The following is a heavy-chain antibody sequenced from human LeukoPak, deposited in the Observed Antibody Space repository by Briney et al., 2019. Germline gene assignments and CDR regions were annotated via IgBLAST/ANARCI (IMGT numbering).Heavy chain of an antibody. CDR1: GFTFSSYW. J-gene: IGHJ4*02. CDR2: IKQDGSEK. V-gene: IGHV3-7*01. CDR3: ARVGEWQWLVPSYFDY. D-gene: IGHD6-19*01. Sequence: PGGSLRLSCAASGFTFSSYWMSWVRQAPGKGLEWVANIKQDGSEKYYVDSVKGRFTISRDNAKNSLYLQMNSLRAEDTAVYYCARVGEWQWLVPSYFDYWGQGTLVTVSS.